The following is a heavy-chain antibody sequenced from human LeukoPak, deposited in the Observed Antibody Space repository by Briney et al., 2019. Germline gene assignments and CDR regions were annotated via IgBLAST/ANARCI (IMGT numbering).Heavy chain of an antibody. CDR2: INTNTGNP. CDR3: ASWVLPAAQGGFDY. Sequence: ASVKASCKASGYTFTTYPMNWVRQAPGQGLEWMGWINTNTGNPTYAQGFTGRFVFSLDTSVSTAYLQISSLKAEDTAVYYCASWVLPAAQGGFDYWGQGTLVTVSS. CDR1: GYTFTTYP. V-gene: IGHV7-4-1*02. D-gene: IGHD2-2*01. J-gene: IGHJ4*02.